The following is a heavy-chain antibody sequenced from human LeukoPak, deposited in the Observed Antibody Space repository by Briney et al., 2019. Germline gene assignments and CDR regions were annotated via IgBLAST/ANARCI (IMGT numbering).Heavy chain of an antibody. CDR3: ARGSGATVVTPRVRREEYFQH. CDR2: ISSSSSTI. Sequence: HTGGSLRLSCAASGFTFSSYAMTWVRQAPGKGLEWVSYISSSSSTIYYADSVKGRFTISRDNAKNSLYLQMNSLRAEDTAVYYCARGSGATVVTPRVRREEYFQHWGQGTLVTVSS. J-gene: IGHJ1*01. D-gene: IGHD4-23*01. V-gene: IGHV3-48*01. CDR1: GFTFSSYA.